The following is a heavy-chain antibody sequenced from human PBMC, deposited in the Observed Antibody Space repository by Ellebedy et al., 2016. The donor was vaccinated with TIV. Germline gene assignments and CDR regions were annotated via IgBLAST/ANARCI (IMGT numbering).Heavy chain of an antibody. V-gene: IGHV1-18*01. CDR2: ISAYNSDT. CDR1: GYNFTSYS. CDR3: AREDSSGYYYFDY. Sequence: ASVKVSCKASGYNFTSYSITWVRQAPGQGLEWMGWISAYNSDTNYAQKLQGRVTMTTDTSTSTAYMELRSLRSDDTAVYYCAREDSSGYYYFDYWGQGTLVIVSS. D-gene: IGHD3-22*01. J-gene: IGHJ4*02.